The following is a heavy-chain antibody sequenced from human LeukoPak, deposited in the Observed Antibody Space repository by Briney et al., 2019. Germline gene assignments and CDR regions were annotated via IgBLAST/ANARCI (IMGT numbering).Heavy chain of an antibody. CDR2: SNHSGST. D-gene: IGHD3-16*01. V-gene: IGHV4-39*07. CDR3: AREPSTGGRRGAFDI. Sequence: PSETLSLTCTVSGGSISSSSYYWSWIRQPPGKGLEWIGESNHSGSTNYNPSLKSRVTISVDTSKNQFSLKLSSVTAADTAVYYCAREPSTGGRRGAFDIWGQGTMVTVSS. CDR1: GGSISSSSYY. J-gene: IGHJ3*02.